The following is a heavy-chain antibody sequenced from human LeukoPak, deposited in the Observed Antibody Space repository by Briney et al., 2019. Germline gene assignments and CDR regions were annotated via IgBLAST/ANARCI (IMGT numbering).Heavy chain of an antibody. CDR1: GFTFSSYA. CDR2: ISGSGGST. CDR3: ALTTGGNSAFYFDY. V-gene: IGHV3-23*01. Sequence: GGSLRLSCTASGFTFSSYAMSWVRQAPGKGLEWVSAISGSGGSTYYADSVKGRFTISRDNSKNTLYLQMNSLRAEDTAVYYCALTTGGNSAFYFDYWGQGTLVTVSS. D-gene: IGHD4-23*01. J-gene: IGHJ4*02.